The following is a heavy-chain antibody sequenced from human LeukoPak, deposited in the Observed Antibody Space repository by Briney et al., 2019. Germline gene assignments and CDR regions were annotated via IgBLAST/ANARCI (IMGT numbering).Heavy chain of an antibody. CDR2: IYPGDSDT. D-gene: IGHD3-9*01. Sequence: GESLNISFKGSGYSFTRYGSDWVRQMPGKGLEWMGIIYPGDSDTRYSPSFQGQVTISVDRSISTAYLQWSSLKASDTAIYYCARLDTITVWGQGTTVTVSS. CDR1: GYSFTRYG. CDR3: ARLDTITV. V-gene: IGHV5-51*01. J-gene: IGHJ6*02.